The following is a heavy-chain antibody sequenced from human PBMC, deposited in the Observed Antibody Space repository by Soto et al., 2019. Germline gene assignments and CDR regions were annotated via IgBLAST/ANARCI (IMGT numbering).Heavy chain of an antibody. CDR3: ARGRRSMVRGPDYYYGMDV. CDR1: GGSFSGYY. Sequence: SGTLSLTCAVCGGSFSGYYWSWIRQPPGKGLEWIGEINHSGSTNYNPSLKSRVTISVDTSKNQFSLKLSSVAAADTAVYYCARGRRSMVRGPDYYYGMDVWGQGTTVTVSS. D-gene: IGHD3-10*01. V-gene: IGHV4-34*01. J-gene: IGHJ6*02. CDR2: INHSGST.